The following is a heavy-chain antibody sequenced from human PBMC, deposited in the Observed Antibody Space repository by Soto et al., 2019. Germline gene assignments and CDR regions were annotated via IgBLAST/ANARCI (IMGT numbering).Heavy chain of an antibody. CDR1: GFTSSSYG. J-gene: IGHJ4*02. CDR3: ARDPLGDYYFDY. V-gene: IGHV3-33*01. D-gene: IGHD2-21*02. Sequence: PVGSLRLSCAASGFTSSSYGMHWVRQAPGKGLEWVAVIWYDGSNKYYADSVKGRFTISRDNSKNTLYLQMNSLRAEDTAVYYCARDPLGDYYFDYWGQGTLVTVSS. CDR2: IWYDGSNK.